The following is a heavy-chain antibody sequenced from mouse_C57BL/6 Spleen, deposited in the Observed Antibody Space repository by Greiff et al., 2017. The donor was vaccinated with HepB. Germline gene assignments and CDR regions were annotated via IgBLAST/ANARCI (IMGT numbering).Heavy chain of an antibody. CDR3: ARPDEDYAMDY. Sequence: EVKLMESGGGLVKPGGSLKLSCAASGFTFSDYGMHWVRQAPEKGLEWVAYISSGSSTIYYADTVKGRFTISRENAKNNLFLQMTSRRAEDTAMYYCARPDEDYAMDYWGQGTSVTVSS. CDR2: ISSGSSTI. CDR1: GFTFSDYG. J-gene: IGHJ4*01. V-gene: IGHV5-17*01.